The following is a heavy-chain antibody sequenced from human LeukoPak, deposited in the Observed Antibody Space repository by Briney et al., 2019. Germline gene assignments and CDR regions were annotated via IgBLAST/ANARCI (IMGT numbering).Heavy chain of an antibody. J-gene: IGHJ4*02. CDR2: IYYSGST. Sequence: PSETLSLTCTVSGGSISSSSYYWGWIRQPPGKGVEWIGSIYYSGSTYYNPSLKSRVTISVDTSKNQFSLKLSSVTAADTAVYYCARLNPGEYYYDSSGYYYENYFDFWGQGTLVTVSS. CDR1: GGSISSSSYY. V-gene: IGHV4-39*01. CDR3: ARLNPGEYYYDSSGYYYENYFDF. D-gene: IGHD3-22*01.